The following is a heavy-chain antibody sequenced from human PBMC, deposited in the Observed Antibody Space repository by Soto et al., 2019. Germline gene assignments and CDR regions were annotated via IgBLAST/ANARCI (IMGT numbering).Heavy chain of an antibody. CDR1: GGSFSGYY. CDR2: INHSGST. Sequence: SETLSLTCAVYGGSFSGYYWSWIRQPPGKGLEWIGEINHSGSTNYNPSLKSRVTISVDTSKNQFSLKLSSVTAADTAVYYCARSLTAKSYGMDVWGQGTTVTVSS. V-gene: IGHV4-34*01. CDR3: ARSLTAKSYGMDV. J-gene: IGHJ6*02.